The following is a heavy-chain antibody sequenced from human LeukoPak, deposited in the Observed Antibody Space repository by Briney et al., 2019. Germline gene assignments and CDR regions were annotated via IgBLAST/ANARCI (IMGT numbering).Heavy chain of an antibody. CDR1: GASISNYY. CDR3: TRDSGTTGEVKFDP. CDR2: IYSSGTI. V-gene: IGHV4-4*07. D-gene: IGHD3-10*01. Sequence: SETLSLTCTVSGASISNYYWSWIRQPAGKGLEWIGRIYSSGTITYNPSLQSRVTMSVDTSKNEFSLKMSSVTAADTAVYYCTRDSGTTGEVKFDPWGQGTLVAVSS. J-gene: IGHJ5*02.